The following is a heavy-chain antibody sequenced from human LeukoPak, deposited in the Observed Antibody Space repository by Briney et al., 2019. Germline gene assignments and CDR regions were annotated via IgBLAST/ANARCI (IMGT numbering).Heavy chain of an antibody. V-gene: IGHV3-33*01. D-gene: IGHD1-14*01. CDR2: IWYDGSKT. Sequence: GTSLRLSCVASGFXFSSHGLHWVRQAPGKGLQWVAVIWYDGSKTYYADSVEGRFTISRDNSKNTLYLQMNSLRVDDTAVYYCARDPSRTLDYWGQGTLVTVSS. CDR3: ARDPSRTLDY. CDR1: GFXFSSHG. J-gene: IGHJ4*02.